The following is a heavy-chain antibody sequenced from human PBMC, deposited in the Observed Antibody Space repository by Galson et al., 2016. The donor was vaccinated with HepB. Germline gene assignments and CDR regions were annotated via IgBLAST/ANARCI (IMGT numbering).Heavy chain of an antibody. CDR3: SRDSGTTYDNGWFDAMDI. D-gene: IGHD6-19*01. Sequence: SLRLSCAASGFIFTNYWMTWVRQAPGKGLEWVANIKMDGSETNYADSVKGRFTVFIHNARNSLNLQIYILRAENTAVYYCSRDSGTTYDNGWFDAMDIWGQGTAVTVSS. CDR2: IKMDGSET. V-gene: IGHV3-7*01. J-gene: IGHJ6*01. CDR1: GFIFTNYW.